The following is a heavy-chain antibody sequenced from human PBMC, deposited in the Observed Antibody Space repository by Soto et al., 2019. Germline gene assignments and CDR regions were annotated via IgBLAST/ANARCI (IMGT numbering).Heavy chain of an antibody. Sequence: SETLSLTCTVSGGSISSYYWSWIRQPPGKGLEWIGYIYYSGSTNYNPSLKSRVTISVDTSKNQFSLKLSSVTAADTAVYYCARTVTTFDYWGQGTLVTVSS. D-gene: IGHD4-17*01. J-gene: IGHJ4*02. V-gene: IGHV4-59*08. CDR2: IYYSGST. CDR1: GGSISSYY. CDR3: ARTVTTFDY.